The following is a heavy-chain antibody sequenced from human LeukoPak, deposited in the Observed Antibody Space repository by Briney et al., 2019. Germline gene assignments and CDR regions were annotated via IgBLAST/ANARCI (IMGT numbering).Heavy chain of an antibody. Sequence: SGGSLRLSCAASGFTFSSYAMSWVRQAPGKGLERVSAISGSGGSTYYADSVKGRFTISRDNSKNTLYLQINSLRAEDTALYHCAKERSLNGGYSDGYFDHWGQGTLVAVSS. J-gene: IGHJ4*02. CDR1: GFTFSSYA. D-gene: IGHD4-23*01. CDR3: AKERSLNGGYSDGYFDH. CDR2: ISGSGGST. V-gene: IGHV3-23*01.